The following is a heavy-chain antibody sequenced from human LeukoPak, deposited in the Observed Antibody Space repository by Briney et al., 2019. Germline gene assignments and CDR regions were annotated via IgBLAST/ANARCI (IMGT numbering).Heavy chain of an antibody. CDR2: INHSGST. J-gene: IGHJ4*02. Sequence: PSETLSLTCAVYGGSFSGYYWSWIRQPPGKGLEWIGEINHSGSTNYNPSLKSRVTISVDTSKNQFSLKLSSVTAADTAVYYCARGEQWLVTSWGQGNLVTVSS. V-gene: IGHV4-34*01. CDR3: ARGEQWLVTS. CDR1: GGSFSGYY. D-gene: IGHD6-19*01.